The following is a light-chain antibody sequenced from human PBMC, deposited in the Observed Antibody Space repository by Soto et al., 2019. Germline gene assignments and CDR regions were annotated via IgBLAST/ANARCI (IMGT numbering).Light chain of an antibody. Sequence: DIQLTQSPSSLSASVGETVTVTCQASQDISVYLNWYQEKPGKAPTLLIYDASNLKTGVPSKFIGLGSGTHFTLTSSNLQPEDIATYFCQHYDDVLVTFGGGTKVEI. V-gene: IGKV1-33*01. J-gene: IGKJ4*02. CDR1: QDISVY. CDR2: DAS. CDR3: QHYDDVLVT.